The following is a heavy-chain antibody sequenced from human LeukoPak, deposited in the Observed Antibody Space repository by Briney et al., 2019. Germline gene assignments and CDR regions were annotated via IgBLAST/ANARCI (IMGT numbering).Heavy chain of an antibody. V-gene: IGHV4-38-2*01. CDR2: IFHSGNS. CDR3: ARVTYVDDMLYQYFDY. J-gene: IGHJ4*02. Sequence: PSETLSLTCAVSSYSISSGSYWGWIRQSPGKRLEWVGGIFHSGNSYYNPSLKSRLTMSVDTYKNQFSLKLTSVTAAATALYSCARVTYVDDMLYQYFDYWGQGILVTVS. CDR1: SYSISSGSY. D-gene: IGHD4-17*01.